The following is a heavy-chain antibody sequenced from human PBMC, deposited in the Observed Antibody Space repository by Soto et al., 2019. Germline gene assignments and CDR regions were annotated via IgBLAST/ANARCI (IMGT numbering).Heavy chain of an antibody. J-gene: IGHJ1*01. Sequence: QLQLPESGQGLVKPSETLSLTCTVSGDSISSSTYFWGWIRQPPGKGLEWIGSVDYSGSTYYNTSLSAPATIPVDLSTNQFSLKLSSVTAADTAVYYCARHGANSGIYSEYFQHWGKGTLINVSS. V-gene: IGHV4-39*01. CDR2: VDYSGST. CDR3: ARHGANSGIYSEYFQH. D-gene: IGHD1-26*01. CDR1: GDSISSSTYF.